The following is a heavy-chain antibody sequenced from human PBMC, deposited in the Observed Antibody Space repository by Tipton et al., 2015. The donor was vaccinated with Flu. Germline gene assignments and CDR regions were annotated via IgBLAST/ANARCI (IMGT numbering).Heavy chain of an antibody. Sequence: SGFIFRSFGMHWVRQAPGKGLEWVAVISYDGSDKYYADSVKGRFTVSRDNSKNTLYVQMNNLRTEDTAVYYCAKDLAVGGKYYFYFGMDVWGQGTTVTVSS. D-gene: IGHD3-10*01. CDR2: ISYDGSDK. CDR1: GFIFRSFG. J-gene: IGHJ6*02. V-gene: IGHV3-30*18. CDR3: AKDLAVGGKYYFYFGMDV.